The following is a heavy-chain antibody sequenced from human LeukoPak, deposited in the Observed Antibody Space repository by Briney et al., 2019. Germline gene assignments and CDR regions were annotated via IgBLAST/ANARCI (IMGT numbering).Heavy chain of an antibody. CDR3: ARAPSAYYDSAHYFDY. J-gene: IGHJ4*02. Sequence: GASVKVSCKASGYTFTGYYMHWVRQAPGQGLEWMGWINPNSGGTNYAQKFQGRVTMTRDTSISTAYMELSRLRSDDTAVYYCARAPSAYYDSAHYFDYWGQGTLVTVSS. D-gene: IGHD3-22*01. CDR1: GYTFTGYY. CDR2: INPNSGGT. V-gene: IGHV1-2*02.